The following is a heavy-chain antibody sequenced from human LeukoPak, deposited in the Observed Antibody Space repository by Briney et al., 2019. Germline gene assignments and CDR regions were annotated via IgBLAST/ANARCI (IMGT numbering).Heavy chain of an antibody. CDR1: GYTFTSNY. J-gene: IGHJ2*01. Sequence: ASVKVSCKASGYTFTSNYIHWVRQAPGQGLEWMGIINPSGGSTSYAQKFQDRVTMTRDTSTSTVYMELSSLRSEDTAVYYCARDGGGYNPYWYFDLWGRGTLVTVSS. CDR2: INPSGGST. CDR3: ARDGGGYNPYWYFDL. D-gene: IGHD5-24*01. V-gene: IGHV1-46*01.